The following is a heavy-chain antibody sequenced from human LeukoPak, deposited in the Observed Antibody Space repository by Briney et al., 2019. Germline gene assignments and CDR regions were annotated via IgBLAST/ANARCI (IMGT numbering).Heavy chain of an antibody. D-gene: IGHD2-21*02. CDR3: ARDLSIGGDLAEYFQH. V-gene: IGHV1-69*05. J-gene: IGHJ1*01. Sequence: SVKVSCKASVGTFTRYAIGWVRQAPGPGLEWMGGFIPIFGTANYAQKFHGRDTNTTDASTTTAYRELRRLRSEDTAVYYCARDLSIGGDLAEYFQHWGQGTLVTVSS. CDR2: FIPIFGTA. CDR1: VGTFTRYA.